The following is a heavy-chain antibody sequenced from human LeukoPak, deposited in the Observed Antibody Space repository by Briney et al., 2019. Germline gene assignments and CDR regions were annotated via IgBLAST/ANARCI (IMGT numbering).Heavy chain of an antibody. Sequence: GGSLRLSCAASGFTVSSYAMSWVRQAPGMGLQLVSAISTDGGSTYSADSVKGRFTISRDNSKNTLFLQINSLRAEDTAVYFCAKDYRGSFTDWGQGTLVTVSS. CDR2: ISTDGGST. CDR1: GFTVSSYA. D-gene: IGHD1-26*01. V-gene: IGHV3-23*01. J-gene: IGHJ4*02. CDR3: AKDYRGSFTD.